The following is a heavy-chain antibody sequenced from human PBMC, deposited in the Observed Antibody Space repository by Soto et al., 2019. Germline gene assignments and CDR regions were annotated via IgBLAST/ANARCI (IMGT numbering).Heavy chain of an antibody. V-gene: IGHV2-5*01. Sequence: SGPTLVNPTQTLTLTCTFSGFSLSTSGVGVGWIRQPPGKALEWLALIYWNDDKRYSPSLKSRLTITKDTSKNQVVLTMTNMDPVDTATYYCAHKPFDYYDSSGYYDNYFDYWGQGTLVTVSS. CDR2: IYWNDDK. CDR3: AHKPFDYYDSSGYYDNYFDY. D-gene: IGHD3-22*01. J-gene: IGHJ4*02. CDR1: GFSLSTSGVG.